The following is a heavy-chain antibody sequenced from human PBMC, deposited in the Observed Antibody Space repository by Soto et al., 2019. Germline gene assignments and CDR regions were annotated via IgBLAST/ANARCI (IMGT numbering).Heavy chain of an antibody. Sequence: SETLSLTCAVSGGSISSSNWWSWVRQPPGKGLEWIGEIYHSGSTNYNPSLKSRVTISVDKSKNQFSLKLSSVTAAYTAVYYCARVSYIVVVPAALYNWFDPWGQGTRVTVSS. CDR2: IYHSGST. CDR1: GGSISSSNW. J-gene: IGHJ5*02. D-gene: IGHD2-2*01. V-gene: IGHV4-4*02. CDR3: ARVSYIVVVPAALYNWFDP.